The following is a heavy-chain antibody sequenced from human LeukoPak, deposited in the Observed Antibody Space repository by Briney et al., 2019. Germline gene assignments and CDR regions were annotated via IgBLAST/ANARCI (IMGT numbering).Heavy chain of an antibody. CDR2: IYYSGST. Sequence: SETLSLTCAVSGVSFSYYWGNWIRQAPGKGLEWVGYIYYSGSTNYNPSLKSRVPISLDTSKTQFSVKLSDVPAADTAVYYCARADGYSSGWYFDYWGQGTLVTVSS. J-gene: IGHJ4*02. D-gene: IGHD6-19*01. CDR1: GVSFSYYW. CDR3: ARADGYSSGWYFDY. V-gene: IGHV4-59*01.